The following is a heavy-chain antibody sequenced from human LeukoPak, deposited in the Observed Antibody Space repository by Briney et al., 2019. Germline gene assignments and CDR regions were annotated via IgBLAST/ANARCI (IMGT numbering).Heavy chain of an antibody. CDR1: GGSISSSSYY. CDR3: ARDPGLMGRGSRRGYDGNYYYMDV. J-gene: IGHJ6*03. Sequence: KPSETLSLTCTVSGGSISSSSYYWGWLRQPAGKGLEWIVHIDSSGSTNYNPALKSRVTISVDTSTNQFSLKLGSVTAADTAVYYWARDPGLMGRGSRRGYDGNYYYMDVWGKGTTVTISS. CDR2: IDSSGST. V-gene: IGHV4-61*09. D-gene: IGHD3-10*01.